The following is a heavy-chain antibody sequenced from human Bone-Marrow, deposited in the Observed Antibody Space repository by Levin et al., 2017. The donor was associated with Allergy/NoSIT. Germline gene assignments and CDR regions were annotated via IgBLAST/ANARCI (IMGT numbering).Heavy chain of an antibody. D-gene: IGHD4-23*01. J-gene: IGHJ5*02. CDR1: GGSISSGGYY. Sequence: ASETLSLTCTVSGGSISSGGYYWTWMRQQPGKGLEWIGYISESGSTYDNPSLKGRSASLKSRTTISVDTSKNQFSLKVNSMTVADTAVYYCVRLKRGKWFDTWGQGTLVTVSS. CDR3: VRLKRGKWFDT. V-gene: IGHV4-31*03. CDR2: ISESGST.